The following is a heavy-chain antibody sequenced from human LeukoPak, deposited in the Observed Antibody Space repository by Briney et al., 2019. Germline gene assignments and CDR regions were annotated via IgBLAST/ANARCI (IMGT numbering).Heavy chain of an antibody. J-gene: IGHJ4*02. V-gene: IGHV4-59*01. CDR3: ARTVTYSSGWYFNY. CDR1: GGSISSYY. Sequence: SETLSLTCSVSGGSISSYYWSWIRQPPGKGLEWIGHIYYSGSTNYKPSLKSRVAISVDTSKNQFSLKLSSVTAADAAVYYCARTVTYSSGWYFNYWGQGTLVTVSS. CDR2: IYYSGST. D-gene: IGHD6-19*01.